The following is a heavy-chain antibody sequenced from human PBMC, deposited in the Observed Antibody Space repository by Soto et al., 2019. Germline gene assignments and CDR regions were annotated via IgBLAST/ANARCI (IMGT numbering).Heavy chain of an antibody. J-gene: IGHJ4*02. CDR1: GFTFNTYG. D-gene: IGHD1-7*01. V-gene: IGHV3-30*18. Sequence: QVQLVESGGGVVQPGKSLRLSCAASGFTFNTYGMHWVRQAPGKGPEWVAVISNDGSNKYYADSVKGRFTISRDNSKNALYLQMNSLRAEDTAVYYCAKWNYAQSDWGQGTLVTVSS. CDR2: ISNDGSNK. CDR3: AKWNYAQSD.